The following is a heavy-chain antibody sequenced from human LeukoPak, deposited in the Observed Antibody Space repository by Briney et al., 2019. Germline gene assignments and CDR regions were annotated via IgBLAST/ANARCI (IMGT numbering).Heavy chain of an antibody. CDR3: AKVRLEWELLGNFDY. CDR1: GFTFSSYA. Sequence: GVLRLSCAASGFTFSSYAMSWVRQAPGKGLEWVSAISGSGGSAYYADSVKGRFTISRDNSKNTLYLQMNSLRAEDTAVYYCAKVRLEWELLGNFDYWGQGTLVTVSS. D-gene: IGHD1-26*01. V-gene: IGHV3-23*01. CDR2: ISGSGGSA. J-gene: IGHJ4*02.